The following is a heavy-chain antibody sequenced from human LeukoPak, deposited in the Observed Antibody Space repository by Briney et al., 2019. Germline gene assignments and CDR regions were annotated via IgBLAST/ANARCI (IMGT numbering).Heavy chain of an antibody. CDR1: GYTFTSYA. D-gene: IGHD2-21*02. CDR3: AREVRLRCGVGCYTDAFDI. CDR2: INTNTGNP. Sequence: ASVKVSCKASGYTFTSYAMNWVRQAPGQGLEWMGWINTNTGNPTYVQGFTGRFVLSLETSVSTAFLHITNLKAEDTALYFCAREVRLRCGVGCYTDAFDIWGQGTMVTVTS. V-gene: IGHV7-4-1*02. J-gene: IGHJ3*02.